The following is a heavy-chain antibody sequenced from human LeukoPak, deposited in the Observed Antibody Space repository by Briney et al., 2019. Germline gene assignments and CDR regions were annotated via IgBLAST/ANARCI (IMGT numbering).Heavy chain of an antibody. CDR1: GYTFTGYY. V-gene: IGHV1-2*02. CDR2: INPNSDGT. D-gene: IGHD4-23*01. CDR3: ARDPDYGGNSVWFDP. J-gene: IGHJ5*02. Sequence: ASVKVSCKASGYTFTGYYMHWVRQAPGQGLEWMGWINPNSDGTNYAQKFQGRVTMTRDTSISTAYMELSRLRSDDTAVYYCARDPDYGGNSVWFDPWGQGTLVTVSS.